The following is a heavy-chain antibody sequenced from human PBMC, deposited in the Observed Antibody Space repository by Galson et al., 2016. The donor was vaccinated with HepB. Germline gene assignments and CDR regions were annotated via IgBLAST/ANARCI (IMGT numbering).Heavy chain of an antibody. Sequence: SLRLSCAVSGLTFDDYAIHWVRQAPGKGLEWVSGISWDSRSIDYAGSVKGRFTISRDNAKNSLYLQMSSLRAEDTALYYCASGYFYDSSGYYFDYWGQGTLVTVSS. CDR3: ASGYFYDSSGYYFDY. D-gene: IGHD3-22*01. CDR1: GLTFDDYA. CDR2: ISWDSRSI. V-gene: IGHV3-9*01. J-gene: IGHJ4*02.